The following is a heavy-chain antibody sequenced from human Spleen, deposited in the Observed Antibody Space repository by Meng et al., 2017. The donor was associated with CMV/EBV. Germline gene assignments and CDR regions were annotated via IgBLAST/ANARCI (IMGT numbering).Heavy chain of an antibody. CDR2: ISSSSSYI. Sequence: EVQLVESGGGLVKPGGSLRVSCAASGFTFSSYSMNWVRQAPGKGLEWVSSISSSSSYIYYADSVKGRFTISRDNAKNSLYLQMNSLRAEDTAVYYCARDLVPPYYYDSSGYLDYWGQGTLVTVAS. J-gene: IGHJ4*02. V-gene: IGHV3-21*01. CDR1: GFTFSSYS. CDR3: ARDLVPPYYYDSSGYLDY. D-gene: IGHD3-22*01.